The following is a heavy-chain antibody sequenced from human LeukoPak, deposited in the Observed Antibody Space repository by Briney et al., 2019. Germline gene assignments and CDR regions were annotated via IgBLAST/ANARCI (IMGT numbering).Heavy chain of an antibody. CDR1: GFTYSHYG. D-gene: IGHD4-11*01. Sequence: PGRSLRLSCAASGFTYSHYGMHWVRQAPGKGLEWVAVIWSDATEKYYGDAVKGRFTISRDTSRNTLYLQMNSLRVEDTAVYYCAKDAQRGFDYSNSLEYWGQGTLVTVSS. CDR3: AKDAQRGFDYSNSLEY. J-gene: IGHJ4*02. CDR2: IWSDATEK. V-gene: IGHV3-33*06.